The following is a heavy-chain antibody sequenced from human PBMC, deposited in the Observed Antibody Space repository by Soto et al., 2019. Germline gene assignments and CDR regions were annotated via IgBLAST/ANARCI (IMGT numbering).Heavy chain of an antibody. CDR1: GDSINNSHW. V-gene: IGHV4-4*02. CDR2: TYHSGTT. Sequence: QVQLQESGPGLVQPSGPLSLTCAVSGDSINNSHWWSWVRQTPGKGLEWIGETYHSGTTNYKPSLKTRVTISIDKSKNQFSLKMNSVTAADTAVYYCAREVNSSPARGPNWFDPWGQGTLVTVSS. D-gene: IGHD6-13*01. CDR3: AREVNSSPARGPNWFDP. J-gene: IGHJ5*02.